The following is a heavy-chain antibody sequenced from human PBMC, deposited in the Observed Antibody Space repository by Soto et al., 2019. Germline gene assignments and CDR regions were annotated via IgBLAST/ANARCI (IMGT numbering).Heavy chain of an antibody. CDR2: VSIGGST. CDR1: GFTFSSYA. V-gene: IGHV3-23*01. D-gene: IGHD1-26*01. Sequence: DVPLLESGGGLVQPEGSLRLSCAASGFTFSSYAMGWVRQGPGKGLEWVAVVSIGGSTHYADSVRGGFTISSDNSNNTLYLQMHSLTAEDRVVYFSAKRRIAGGHVDFWCQGVLATFSS. J-gene: IGHJ4*02. CDR3: AKRRIAGGHVDF.